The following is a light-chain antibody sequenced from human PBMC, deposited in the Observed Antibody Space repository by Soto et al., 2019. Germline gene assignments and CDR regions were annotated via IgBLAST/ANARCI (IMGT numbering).Light chain of an antibody. V-gene: IGKV1-12*01. CDR3: PQASSFPYT. CDR1: HDIKKW. CDR2: AAS. J-gene: IGKJ3*01. Sequence: DIQMTQSPSSVSASVGDTINITCRASHDIKKWLAWYQQKPGKAPKVLIYAASNLESGVSPRFSCTGDGTAFSLTIRSLQTGDFATYFCPQASSFPYTFGPGTKVDIK.